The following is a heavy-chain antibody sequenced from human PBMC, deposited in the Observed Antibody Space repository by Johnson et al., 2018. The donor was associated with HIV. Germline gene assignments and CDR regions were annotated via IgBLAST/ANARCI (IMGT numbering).Heavy chain of an antibody. V-gene: IGHV3-7*01. J-gene: IGHJ3*02. Sequence: GGGLIQPGGSLRLSCAASGFTVSSNINQDGSEKYYVDSVKGRFTISRDNSKNTLYLQMNSLRTEDTAVYYCARELEITGTTRGYCFDIWGQGTMVTVSS. CDR2: INQDGSEK. CDR3: ARELEITGTTRGYCFDI. D-gene: IGHD1-20*01. CDR1: GFTVSS.